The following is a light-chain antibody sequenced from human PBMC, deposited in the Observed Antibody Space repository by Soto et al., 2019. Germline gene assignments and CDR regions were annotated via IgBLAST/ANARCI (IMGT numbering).Light chain of an antibody. V-gene: IGKV1-33*01. CDR3: QHYADLPLT. Sequence: DIQMTQSPSSLSASVGDRVTITCQASQEISNSVNWYQQKPGKAPKLLIFDASTVETGVTSRISGGGSGTYSTFTINRLQPEDIAAYYCQHYADLPLTFGGGTKVELK. J-gene: IGKJ4*01. CDR1: QEISNS. CDR2: DAS.